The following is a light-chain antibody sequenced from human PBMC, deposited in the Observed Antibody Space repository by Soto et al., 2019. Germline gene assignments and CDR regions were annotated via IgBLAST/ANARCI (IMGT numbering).Light chain of an antibody. Sequence: DIQMTQSPSTLSASVGDRVTITCRASQSISYYLAWYQQKPGKAPNLLIYDASNLESGVPSRFSASGSGTEFTLTINSLHSDDFATYFCQQYNSFSPWTFGKGTKVDIX. CDR2: DAS. V-gene: IGKV1-5*01. CDR3: QQYNSFSPWT. CDR1: QSISYY. J-gene: IGKJ1*01.